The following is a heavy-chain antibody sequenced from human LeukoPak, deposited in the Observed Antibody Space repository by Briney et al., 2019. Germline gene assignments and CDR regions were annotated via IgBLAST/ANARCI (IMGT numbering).Heavy chain of an antibody. CDR2: ISSNGGST. CDR3: ARDIYDFWSGLKLGYYYYYMDV. V-gene: IGHV3-64*01. Sequence: GGSLRLSCAASGFTFSSYAMHWVRQAPGKGLEYVSAISSNGGSTYYANSVKGRFTISRDNSKNTLYLQMGSLRAEDMAVYYCARDIYDFWSGLKLGYYYYYMDVWGKGTTVTVSS. CDR1: GFTFSSYA. J-gene: IGHJ6*03. D-gene: IGHD3-3*01.